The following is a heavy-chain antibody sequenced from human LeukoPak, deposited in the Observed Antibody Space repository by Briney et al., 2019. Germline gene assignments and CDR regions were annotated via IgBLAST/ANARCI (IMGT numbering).Heavy chain of an antibody. V-gene: IGHV4-38-2*02. D-gene: IGHD2-2*01. J-gene: IGHJ6*04. CDR2: IYHSGST. CDR1: GYSISSGYY. Sequence: SETLSLTCAVSGYSISSGYYWGWIRQPPGKGLEWIGSIYHSGSTYYNPSLKSRVTISVDTSKNQFSLKLSSVTAADTAVYYCARDGSDCSSTSCYGYGMDVWGKGTTVTVSS. CDR3: ARDGSDCSSTSCYGYGMDV.